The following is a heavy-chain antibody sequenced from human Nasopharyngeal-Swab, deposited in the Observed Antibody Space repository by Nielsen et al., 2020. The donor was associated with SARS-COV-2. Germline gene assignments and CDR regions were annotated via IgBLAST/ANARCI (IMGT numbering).Heavy chain of an antibody. CDR1: GYTFTGYY. J-gene: IGHJ5*02. CDR2: INPNSGGT. CDR3: ATSYSSSWFNWFDP. D-gene: IGHD6-13*01. Sequence: ASVKVSCKASGYTFTGYYMHWVRQAPGQGLEWMGRINPNSGGTNYAQKFQGRVTMTRDTSISTAYMELSGLRSDDTAVYYCATSYSSSWFNWFDPWGQGTLVTVSS. V-gene: IGHV1-2*06.